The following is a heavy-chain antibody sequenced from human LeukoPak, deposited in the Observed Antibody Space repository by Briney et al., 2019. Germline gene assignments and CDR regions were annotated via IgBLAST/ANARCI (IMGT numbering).Heavy chain of an antibody. CDR1: GGTFSSYA. CDR3: ARLGPLGGLNWNPGTGAFDI. J-gene: IGHJ3*02. CDR2: IIPILGIA. V-gene: IGHV1-69*04. Sequence: SVKVSCKASGGTFSSYAISWVRQAPGQGLEWMGRIIPILGIANYAQEFQGRVTITADKSTSTAYMELSSLRSEDTAVYYCARLGPLGGLNWNPGTGAFDIWGQGTMVTVSS. D-gene: IGHD1-20*01.